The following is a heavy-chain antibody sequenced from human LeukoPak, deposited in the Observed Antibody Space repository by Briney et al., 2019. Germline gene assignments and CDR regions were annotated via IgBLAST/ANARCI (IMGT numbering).Heavy chain of an antibody. CDR1: GGTFSSYA. D-gene: IGHD4-17*01. Sequence: SVKVSCKASGGTFSSYAISWVRQAPGQGLEWMGGIIPIFGTANYAQKFQGRVKITADESTSTAYMELSSLRSEDTAVYYCAAGVNDYGDYALDYWGQGTLVTVSS. V-gene: IGHV1-69*13. J-gene: IGHJ4*02. CDR2: IIPIFGTA. CDR3: AAGVNDYGDYALDY.